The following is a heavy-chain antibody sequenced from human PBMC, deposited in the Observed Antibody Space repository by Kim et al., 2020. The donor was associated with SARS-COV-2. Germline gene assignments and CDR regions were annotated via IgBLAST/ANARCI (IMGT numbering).Heavy chain of an antibody. V-gene: IGHV3-74*01. CDR1: GFTFRDYW. D-gene: IGHD3-10*01. Sequence: GGSLRLSCEASGFTFRDYWMHWVRQAPGKGPVWVSRIDSYGSDTTYTDSVKGRFTISRDNTKNTLYLQMNSLTADDTAVYYCGRDYRGAGMDVWGQGTTVTVSS. CDR2: IDSYGSDT. J-gene: IGHJ6*02. CDR3: GRDYRGAGMDV.